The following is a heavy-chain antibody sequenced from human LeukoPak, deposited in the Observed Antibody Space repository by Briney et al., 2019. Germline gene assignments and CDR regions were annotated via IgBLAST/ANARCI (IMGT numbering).Heavy chain of an antibody. CDR1: GFTFSDYY. V-gene: IGHV3-11*05. CDR2: ISSSSSYT. Sequence: PGGSLRLSCAASGFTFSDYYMSWIRQAPGKGLEWVSYISSSSSYTNYADSVKGRFTISRDNAKNSLYLQMNSLRAEDTAVYYCARVLLLWFGEPTYHFDYWGQGTLVTVSS. J-gene: IGHJ4*02. CDR3: ARVLLLWFGEPTYHFDY. D-gene: IGHD3-10*01.